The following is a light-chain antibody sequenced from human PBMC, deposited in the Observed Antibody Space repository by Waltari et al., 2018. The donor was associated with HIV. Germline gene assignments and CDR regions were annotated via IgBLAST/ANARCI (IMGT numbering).Light chain of an antibody. CDR2: DVS. Sequence: QSALTQPASVSGSPGQSITISRTGTSSDVGGYNYVSWYQQHPGKAPKLMIYDVSNRPSGVSNPFSGSKSGNTASLTLSGLQAEDEADYYCSSYTSSSTLVFGGGTKLTVL. V-gene: IGLV2-14*01. CDR1: SSDVGGYNY. CDR3: SSYTSSSTLV. J-gene: IGLJ2*01.